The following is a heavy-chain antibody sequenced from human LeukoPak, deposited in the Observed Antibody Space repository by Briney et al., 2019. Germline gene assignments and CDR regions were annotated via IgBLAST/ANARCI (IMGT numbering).Heavy chain of an antibody. D-gene: IGHD1-26*01. CDR3: ARRRDSGSLQHFDY. CDR1: GGSFSGYY. V-gene: IGHV3-23*01. J-gene: IGHJ4*02. Sequence: ETLSLTCAVYGGSFSGYYWSWIRQPPGKGLEWVSAISGSGGSTYYADSVKGRFTISRDNSKNTLYLQMNSLRAEDTAVYYCARRRDSGSLQHFDYWGQGTLVTVSS. CDR2: ISGSGGST.